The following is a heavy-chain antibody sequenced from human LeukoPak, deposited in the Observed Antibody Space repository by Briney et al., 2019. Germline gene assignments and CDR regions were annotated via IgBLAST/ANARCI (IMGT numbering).Heavy chain of an antibody. V-gene: IGHV3-7*05. D-gene: IGHD3-10*01. CDR2: IKKDGSEK. Sequence: GGSLRLSCAASGFTLGSYWMSWVRQAPGKGLEWVANIKKDGSEKYYVDSVKGRFTISRDNSKNTLYLQMNSLRAEDTAVYYCASHYYGSGVSDYWGQGTLVTVSS. J-gene: IGHJ4*02. CDR3: ASHYYGSGVSDY. CDR1: GFTLGSYW.